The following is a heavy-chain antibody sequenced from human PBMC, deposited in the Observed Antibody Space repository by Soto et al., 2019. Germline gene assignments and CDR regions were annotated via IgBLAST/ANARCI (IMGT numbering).Heavy chain of an antibody. V-gene: IGHV3-21*01. CDR1: RFSFSSYS. CDR3: ARDLTMVRGGVDDY. D-gene: IGHD3-10*01. Sequence: GGSLRLSCAASRFSFSSYSMNWVRQAPGNGLEWVSSISSSSSYIYYADSVKGRFTISRDNAKNSLYLQMNSLRAEDTAVYYCARDLTMVRGGVDDYWGQRTLVTVSS. J-gene: IGHJ4*02. CDR2: ISSSSSYI.